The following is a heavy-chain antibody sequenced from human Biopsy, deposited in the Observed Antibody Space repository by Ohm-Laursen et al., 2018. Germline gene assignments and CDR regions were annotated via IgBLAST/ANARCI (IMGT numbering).Heavy chain of an antibody. V-gene: IGHV4-59*01. CDR2: IYYSGST. CDR1: GGSISSDY. CDR3: ARATNSTGWPYYYFYGMDV. D-gene: IGHD2/OR15-2a*01. J-gene: IGHJ6*02. Sequence: PGTLSLTCPASGGSISSDYWSWIRQTPGKGLEWIGYIYYSGSTNYNPSLKSRVTISVDTSKNQFSLRLNSVTAADTAVYYCARATNSTGWPYYYFYGMDVWGQGTTVTVSS.